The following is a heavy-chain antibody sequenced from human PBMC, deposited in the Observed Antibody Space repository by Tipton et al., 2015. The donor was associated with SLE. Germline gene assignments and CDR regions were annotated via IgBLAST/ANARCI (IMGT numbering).Heavy chain of an antibody. Sequence: GLVKPSETLSLTCSVSGGSMRNYYWSWIRQPPGKGLEWIGNIYYNGRTTYNPSLQSRLTMSVDTSDNQHSLKLSSVTAADTAVYYCARELDFWSGHFDYWGQGTLVTVSS. CDR2: IYYNGRT. V-gene: IGHV4-59*08. CDR1: GGSMRNYY. J-gene: IGHJ4*02. CDR3: ARELDFWSGHFDY. D-gene: IGHD3-3*01.